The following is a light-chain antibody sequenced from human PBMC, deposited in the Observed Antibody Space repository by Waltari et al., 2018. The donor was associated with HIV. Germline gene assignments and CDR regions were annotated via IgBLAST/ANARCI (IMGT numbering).Light chain of an antibody. Sequence: DIHMTQSPTSLSASVGDRVTITCRASQDINNFVNWYQQKPGNAPKLLIYESSKLESGVPPNVSGIGSGPDFTFTITSLQPDDVAPYSCQQYNNLPLTFGGGTKVEVK. CDR1: QDINNF. V-gene: IGKV1-33*01. CDR3: QQYNNLPLT. J-gene: IGKJ4*01. CDR2: ESS.